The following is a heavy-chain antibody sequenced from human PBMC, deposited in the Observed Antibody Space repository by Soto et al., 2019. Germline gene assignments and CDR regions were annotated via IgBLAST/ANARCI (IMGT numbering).Heavy chain of an antibody. CDR2: ISGSGGST. V-gene: IGHV3-23*01. J-gene: IGHJ6*03. Sequence: GGSLRLSCAASGFTFSSYAMSWVRQAPGKGLEWVSAISGSGGSTYYADSVKGRFTISRDNSKNTLYLQMNSLRAEDSAVDYCAKELGYYNYYIDVWGKGTTVTVSS. CDR3: AKELGYYNYYIDV. D-gene: IGHD3-22*01. CDR1: GFTFSSYA.